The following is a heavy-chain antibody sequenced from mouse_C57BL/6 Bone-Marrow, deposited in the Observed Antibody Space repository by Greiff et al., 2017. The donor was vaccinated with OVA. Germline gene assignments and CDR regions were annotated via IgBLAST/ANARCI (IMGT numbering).Heavy chain of an antibody. V-gene: IGHV1-69*01. CDR2: IDPSDSYT. D-gene: IGHD2-4*01. J-gene: IGHJ1*03. CDR3: ARWDYDYDYDV. Sequence: QVHVKQPGAELVMPGASVTLSCTASGYTFTSYWMHWVKQRPGQGLEWIGVIDPSDSYTNYNQKFKGKSTLTVDTSSNTAYMQLCIRTAEDSAVYYCARWDYDYDYDVWGTGTTVTVSS. CDR1: GYTFTSYW.